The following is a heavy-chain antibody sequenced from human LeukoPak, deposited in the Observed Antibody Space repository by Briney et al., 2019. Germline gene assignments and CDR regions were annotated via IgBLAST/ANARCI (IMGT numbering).Heavy chain of an antibody. CDR1: GYTFTGNY. CDR3: ARVLPSDC. Sequence: ASVKVSCKASGYTFTGNYMHWVRQAPGQGLEWMGWINPNSGDTNYAQKFQGRVTMTRDTSISTGYMELSRLTSDDTAVYYCARVLPSDCWGQGTLVTVSS. V-gene: IGHV1-2*02. J-gene: IGHJ4*02. CDR2: INPNSGDT.